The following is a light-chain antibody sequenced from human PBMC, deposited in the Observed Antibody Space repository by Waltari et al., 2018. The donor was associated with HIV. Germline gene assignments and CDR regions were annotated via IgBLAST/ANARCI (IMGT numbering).Light chain of an antibody. CDR1: SSNIGSNT. Sequence: QSVLTQPHSASGTPGQRVTISCSGSSSNIGSNTVNWYQQLPGTAPKLLIYSNNQRPSGVPDRFSGSKSGTSASLAISGLQSEDEADYYCAAWDDSLNGVLFGGGTKLTVL. V-gene: IGLV1-44*01. J-gene: IGLJ2*01. CDR2: SNN. CDR3: AAWDDSLNGVL.